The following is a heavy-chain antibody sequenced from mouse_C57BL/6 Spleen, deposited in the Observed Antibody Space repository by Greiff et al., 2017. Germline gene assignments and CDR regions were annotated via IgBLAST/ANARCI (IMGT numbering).Heavy chain of an antibody. CDR1: GFSLTSYA. Sequence: VQGVESGPGLVAPSQSLSITCTVSGFSLTSYAISWVRQPPGKGLEWLGVIWTGGGTNYNSALKSRLSISKDNSKSQVFLKMNSLQTDDTARYYCARNRGYGQYYFDYWGQGTTLTVSS. CDR2: IWTGGGT. D-gene: IGHD1-1*01. V-gene: IGHV2-9-1*01. CDR3: ARNRGYGQYYFDY. J-gene: IGHJ2*01.